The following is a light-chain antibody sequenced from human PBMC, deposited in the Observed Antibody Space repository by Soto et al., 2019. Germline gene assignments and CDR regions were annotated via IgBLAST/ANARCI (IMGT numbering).Light chain of an antibody. CDR2: EVT. CDR1: GSDVGGYDY. CDR3: SSYTSSSPYV. V-gene: IGLV2-14*01. Sequence: QSFLRQAASVSGSPGQSIAISCTGTGSDVGGYDYVSSYQHHPGKAPKVMIYEVTNRPSGVSNRFSGSKSGNTASLTISGLLAEEEADYYCSSYTSSSPYVFGTGTKVTVL. J-gene: IGLJ1*01.